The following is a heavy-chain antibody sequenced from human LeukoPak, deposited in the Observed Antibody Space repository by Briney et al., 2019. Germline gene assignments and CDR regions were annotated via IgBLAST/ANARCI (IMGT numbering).Heavy chain of an antibody. J-gene: IGHJ4*02. D-gene: IGHD1-26*01. CDR3: VIVAVGSAFDY. V-gene: IGHV3-64D*09. Sequence: GGSLRLSCSASGFTFTTYAMHWVRQAPGKGLECVSAISGYGGATYYADSVKGRFTISRENSKNTLYLQMSSLRAEDTAVYYRVIVAVGSAFDYWGQGTLVTVSS. CDR1: GFTFTTYA. CDR2: ISGYGGAT.